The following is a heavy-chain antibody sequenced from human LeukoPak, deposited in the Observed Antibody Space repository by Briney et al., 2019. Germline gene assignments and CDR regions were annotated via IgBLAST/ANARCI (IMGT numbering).Heavy chain of an antibody. CDR3: AKRGAEVGTTVAPGDY. CDR2: ISGSGDST. D-gene: IGHD1-26*01. Sequence: GGSLRLSCAASGFTFSSYGMSWVRQAPGKGLEWVSAISGSGDSTYYADSVKGQFTISRDNSKNTLYLQMNSLRGEDTAIYYCAKRGAEVGTTVAPGDYWGQGTLVTVSS. CDR1: GFTFSSYG. J-gene: IGHJ4*02. V-gene: IGHV3-23*01.